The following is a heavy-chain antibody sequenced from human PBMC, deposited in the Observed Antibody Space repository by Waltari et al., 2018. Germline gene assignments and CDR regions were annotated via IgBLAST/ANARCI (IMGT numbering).Heavy chain of an antibody. CDR3: TSLTTVTTGEAFDI. Sequence: DVQLLESGGGLVQPGGSLRLSCAASAFTFSSSWMHWVRQPPGKGLLWVSRINRDGSTTNYADSVKGRFTISRDNAKNTLYLQMNSLRAEDTAVYFCTSLTTVTTGEAFDIWGQGTMVIVSS. J-gene: IGHJ3*02. D-gene: IGHD4-17*01. V-gene: IGHV3-74*01. CDR1: AFTFSSSW. CDR2: INRDGSTT.